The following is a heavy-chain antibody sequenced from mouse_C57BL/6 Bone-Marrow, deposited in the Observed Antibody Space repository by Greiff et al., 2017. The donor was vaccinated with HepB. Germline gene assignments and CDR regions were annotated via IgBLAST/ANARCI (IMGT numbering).Heavy chain of an antibody. J-gene: IGHJ3*01. CDR1: GFTFSDFY. CDR2: SRNKANDYTT. V-gene: IGHV7-1*01. D-gene: IGHD1-1*01. Sequence: EVMLVESGGGLVQSGRSLRLSCATSGFTFSDFYMEWVRQAPGKGLEWIAASRNKANDYTTEYSASVKGRFIVSRDTSQSILYLQMNALRAEDTAIYYCARDGAGSSLGFAYWGQGTLVTVSA. CDR3: ARDGAGSSLGFAY.